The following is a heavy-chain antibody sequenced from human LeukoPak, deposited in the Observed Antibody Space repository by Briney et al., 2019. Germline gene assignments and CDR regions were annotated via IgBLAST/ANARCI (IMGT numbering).Heavy chain of an antibody. CDR1: GFTVSSNY. D-gene: IGHD5-18*01. V-gene: IGHV3-53*01. J-gene: IGHJ3*02. Sequence: GGSLRLSCAASGFTVSSNYMSWVRQAPGKGLEWVSVIYSGGSTYYADSVKGRFTISRDNSKNTLYLQMNSLRAEDTAVYYCARGHPVDGYSYAYHAFDIWGQGTMVTVS. CDR3: ARGHPVDGYSYAYHAFDI. CDR2: IYSGGST.